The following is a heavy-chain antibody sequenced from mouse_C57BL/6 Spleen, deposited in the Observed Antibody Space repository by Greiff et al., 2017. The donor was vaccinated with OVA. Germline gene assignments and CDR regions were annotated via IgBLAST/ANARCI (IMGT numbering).Heavy chain of an antibody. D-gene: IGHD2-4*01. J-gene: IGHJ3*01. CDR2: IDPSDSET. V-gene: IGHV1-52*01. CDR3: ARGGDYDGGWFAY. Sequence: QVQLQQPGAELVRPGSSVKLSCKASGYTFTSYWMHRVKQRPIQGLEWIGNIDPSDSETHYNQKFKGKATLTVDKSSSTAYMQLSSLTSEDSAVYYCARGGDYDGGWFAYWGQGTLVTVSA. CDR1: GYTFTSYW.